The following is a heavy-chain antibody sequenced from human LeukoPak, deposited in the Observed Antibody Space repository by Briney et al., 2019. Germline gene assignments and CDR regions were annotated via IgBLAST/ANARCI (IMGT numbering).Heavy chain of an antibody. CDR1: GGSIGSSSYY. CDR3: ARHPDYYDSSGHFYVEAFHI. Sequence: SETLSLTCTVSGGSIGSSSYYWGWIRQPPGKGLEWIGSVYYSGSTYYNPSLKSRVTISVDTSKNQYSLTLSSVTAADTAVFYCARHPDYYDSSGHFYVEAFHIWGQGTMVTVSS. CDR2: VYYSGST. D-gene: IGHD3-22*01. J-gene: IGHJ3*02. V-gene: IGHV4-39*01.